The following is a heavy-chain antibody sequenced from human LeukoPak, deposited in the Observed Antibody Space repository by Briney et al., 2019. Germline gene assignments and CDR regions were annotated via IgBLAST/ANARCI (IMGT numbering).Heavy chain of an antibody. Sequence: ASVKVSCKASGYTFTSYGISWVRQAPGQGLEWMGWISAYNGNTNYAQKLQGRVTVTTDTSTSTAYMELRSLRSDDTAVYYCARDDRTYCTNGVCPYFDYWGQGTLVTVSS. D-gene: IGHD2-8*01. V-gene: IGHV1-18*01. CDR2: ISAYNGNT. J-gene: IGHJ4*02. CDR1: GYTFTSYG. CDR3: ARDDRTYCTNGVCPYFDY.